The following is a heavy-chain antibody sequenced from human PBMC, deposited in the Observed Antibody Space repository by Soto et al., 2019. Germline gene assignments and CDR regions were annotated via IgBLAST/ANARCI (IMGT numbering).Heavy chain of an antibody. J-gene: IGHJ4*02. CDR3: AREPAYYSDSSGYSVPFGY. V-gene: IGHV3-30-3*01. Sequence: QVQLVESGGGVVQPGRSLRLSCAASGFTFSNYAMHWVRQAPGKGLEWVAVISYDGSNKYYADSVKGRFTISRDNSKITLFLQMNSLRAEDTAVYYCAREPAYYSDSSGYSVPFGYWGQGTLVTVSS. D-gene: IGHD3-22*01. CDR2: ISYDGSNK. CDR1: GFTFSNYA.